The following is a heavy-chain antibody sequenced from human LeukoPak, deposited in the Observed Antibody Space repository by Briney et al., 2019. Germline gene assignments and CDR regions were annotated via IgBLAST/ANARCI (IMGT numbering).Heavy chain of an antibody. CDR1: GYSISSGYY. Sequence: SETLSLTCTVSGYSISSGYYWGWIRQPPGKGLEWIGSIYHSGSTYYNPSLKSRVTISVDTSKNQFSLKLSSVTAADTAVYYCARLGPMPYDTWGQGTLVTVSS. CDR2: IYHSGST. D-gene: IGHD3-22*01. CDR3: ARLGPMPYDT. J-gene: IGHJ5*02. V-gene: IGHV4-38-2*02.